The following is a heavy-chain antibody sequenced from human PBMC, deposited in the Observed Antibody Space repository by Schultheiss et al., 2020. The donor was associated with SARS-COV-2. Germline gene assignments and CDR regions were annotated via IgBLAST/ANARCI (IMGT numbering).Heavy chain of an antibody. J-gene: IGHJ2*01. Sequence: SVKVSCKASGGSFNSYAISWVRQAPGQGLEWMGGIIPIFGTANYAQKFQGRVTITADESTSTAYMELSSLRSEDTAVYYCATPPSEDYYAGPSYWYFDLWGRGTLVTVSS. V-gene: IGHV1-69*13. CDR2: IIPIFGTA. CDR1: GGSFNSYA. D-gene: IGHD3-10*01. CDR3: ATPPSEDYYAGPSYWYFDL.